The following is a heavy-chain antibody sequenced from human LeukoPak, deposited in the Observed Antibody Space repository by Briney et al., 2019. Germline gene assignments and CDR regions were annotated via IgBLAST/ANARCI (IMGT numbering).Heavy chain of an antibody. Sequence: GGSLRLSCAASGFSFSSTWMHWVRQVPGKGLVWVSRINSDGSTIYADSVKGRFTISRDNSKNSLYVQMNSLRAEDTALYYCARGHYQIELWGQGTPVTVSS. J-gene: IGHJ4*02. V-gene: IGHV3-74*01. D-gene: IGHD3-10*01. CDR2: INSDGST. CDR1: GFSFSSTW. CDR3: ARGHYQIEL.